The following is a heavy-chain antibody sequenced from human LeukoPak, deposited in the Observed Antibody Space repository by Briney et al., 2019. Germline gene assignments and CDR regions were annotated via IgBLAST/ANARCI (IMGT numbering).Heavy chain of an antibody. CDR1: GLTFSSYA. D-gene: IGHD3-3*01. Sequence: PGGSLRLSCAASGLTFSSYAMHWVRQAPGKGLEWVAVISYDGSNKYYADSVKGRFTISRDNSKNTLYLQMNSLRAEDTAVYYCARGDYVLRFLEWAHPPHYGMDVWGQGTTVTVSS. CDR3: ARGDYVLRFLEWAHPPHYGMDV. J-gene: IGHJ6*02. V-gene: IGHV3-30*04. CDR2: ISYDGSNK.